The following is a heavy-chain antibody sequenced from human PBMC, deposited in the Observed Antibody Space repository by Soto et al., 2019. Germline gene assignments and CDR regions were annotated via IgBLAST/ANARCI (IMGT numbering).Heavy chain of an antibody. J-gene: IGHJ6*03. CDR1: GGSISSSSYY. CDR2: IYYSGST. D-gene: IGHD1-26*01. V-gene: IGHV4-39*01. Sequence: PSETLSLTCTASGGSISSSSYYWGWIRQPPGKGLEWIGSIYYSGSTYYNPSLKSRVTISVDTSKNQFSLKLSSVTAADTAVYYCARREHHYYYYYMDVWGKGTTVTVSS. CDR3: ARREHHYYYYYMDV.